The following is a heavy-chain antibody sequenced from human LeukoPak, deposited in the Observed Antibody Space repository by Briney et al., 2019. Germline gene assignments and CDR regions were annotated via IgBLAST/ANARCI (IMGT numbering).Heavy chain of an antibody. Sequence: GGSLRLSCAASGFTVSSSYMSWVRQAPGKGLEWVSIIYSGGSTYYADSVKGRFTISRDNSNNTLHFQMNSLRVEDTAVYYCASTKWPAYFDHWGQGTLVTVSS. CDR1: GFTVSSSY. J-gene: IGHJ4*02. D-gene: IGHD5-12*01. CDR2: IYSGGST. CDR3: ASTKWPAYFDH. V-gene: IGHV3-53*01.